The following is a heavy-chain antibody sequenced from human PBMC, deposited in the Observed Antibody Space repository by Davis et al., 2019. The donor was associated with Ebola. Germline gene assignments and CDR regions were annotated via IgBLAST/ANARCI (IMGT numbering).Heavy chain of an antibody. D-gene: IGHD3-9*01. J-gene: IGHJ6*02. CDR2: IYYSGST. CDR1: GGSISSSSYY. CDR3: ASRLRYFDYDMDV. Sequence: SETLSLTCTVSGGSISSSSYYWGWLRQPPGKGLVWIRSIYYSGSTYYNPSLKSRVTISVDTSKNQFSLKLSSVTAADTAVYYCASRLRYFDYDMDVWGQGTTVTVSS. V-gene: IGHV4-39*01.